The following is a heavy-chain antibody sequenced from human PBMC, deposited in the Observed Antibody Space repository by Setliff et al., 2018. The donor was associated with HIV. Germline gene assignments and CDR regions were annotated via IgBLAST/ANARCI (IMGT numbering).Heavy chain of an antibody. J-gene: IGHJ4*02. CDR2: INHSRRT. V-gene: IGHV4-61*01. Sequence: SETLSLTCTVSGGSVSGRSYYWSWIRQPPGKGLEWIGEINHSRRTKYNPSLKSRVTISVDTSKNQFSLKLSSVTAADTAVYYCARVSITYWYSIPRDYWGQGTLVTVSS. CDR3: ARVSITYWYSIPRDY. D-gene: IGHD2-8*02. CDR1: GGSVSGRSYY.